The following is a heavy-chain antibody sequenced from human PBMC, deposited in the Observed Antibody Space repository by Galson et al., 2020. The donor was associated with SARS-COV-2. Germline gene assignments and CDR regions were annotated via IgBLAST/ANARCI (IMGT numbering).Heavy chain of an antibody. Sequence: SETLSLTCAVYGGSFSGYFWSWIRQPPGKGLEWIGEIHHSGSTNYDPSLKSRVTISVDTSKNQFSLNLSSVTAADTAVYYCARGRSITIFGVDYYYYMDVWGNGTMVTVSS. CDR2: IHHSGST. D-gene: IGHD3-3*01. CDR3: ARGRSITIFGVDYYYYMDV. CDR1: GGSFSGYF. J-gene: IGHJ6*03. V-gene: IGHV4-34*01.